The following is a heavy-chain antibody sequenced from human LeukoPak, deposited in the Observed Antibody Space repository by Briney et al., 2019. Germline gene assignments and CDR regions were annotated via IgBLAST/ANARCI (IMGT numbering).Heavy chain of an antibody. Sequence: PSETLSLTCTVSGASISSYYWSWIRQPAGKGLEWIGRMSTSGSTTYNPSLKSRVTMSVDTSKNQFSLRLTSVTAADTAVYYCARESTVTRAIDYWGQGTLVTVSS. V-gene: IGHV4-4*07. CDR1: GASISSYY. CDR2: MSTSGST. D-gene: IGHD4-17*01. J-gene: IGHJ4*02. CDR3: ARESTVTRAIDY.